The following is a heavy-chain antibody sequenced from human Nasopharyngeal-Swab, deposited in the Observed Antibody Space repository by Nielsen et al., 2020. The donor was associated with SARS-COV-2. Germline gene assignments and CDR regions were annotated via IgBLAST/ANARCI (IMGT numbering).Heavy chain of an antibody. CDR1: GGSISSSSYY. CDR2: IYYSGST. V-gene: IGHV4-39*07. CDR3: ARGYVHFDY. J-gene: IGHJ4*02. D-gene: IGHD2-2*01. Sequence: SETLSLTCTVSGGSISSSSYYWGWIRQPPGKGLEWIGSIYYSGSTYYNPSLKSRVTISVDTSKNQFSLKLSSVTAADTAVYYCARGYVHFDYWGQGTLVTVS.